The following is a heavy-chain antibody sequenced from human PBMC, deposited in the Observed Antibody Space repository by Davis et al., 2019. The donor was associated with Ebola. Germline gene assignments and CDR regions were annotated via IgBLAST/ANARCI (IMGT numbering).Heavy chain of an antibody. V-gene: IGHV3-33*01. Sequence: GESLKISCAASGFTFSSYGMHWVRQAPGKGLEWVAVIWYAGSNKYYADSVKGRFTISRDNSKNTLYLQMNSLRAEDTAVYYCARDFSSSYEVYYYYGMDVWGQGTTVTVSS. D-gene: IGHD6-6*01. J-gene: IGHJ6*02. CDR3: ARDFSSSYEVYYYYGMDV. CDR2: IWYAGSNK. CDR1: GFTFSSYG.